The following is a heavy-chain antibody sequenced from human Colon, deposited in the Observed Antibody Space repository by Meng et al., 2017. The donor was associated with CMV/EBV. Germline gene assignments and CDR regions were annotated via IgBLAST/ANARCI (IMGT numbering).Heavy chain of an antibody. D-gene: IGHD3-3*02. CDR1: GFIFSNYA. V-gene: IGHV3-23*01. CDR3: TKGRGPLASASNY. J-gene: IGHJ4*02. Sequence: CAASGFIFSNYAMSWVRQAPGKGLEWVSSTTGSGDSTYYADSVKGRFTISRDNSKNTLYLQMNSLRAEDTAIYYCTKGRGPLASASNYWGQGTPVTVSS. CDR2: TTGSGDST.